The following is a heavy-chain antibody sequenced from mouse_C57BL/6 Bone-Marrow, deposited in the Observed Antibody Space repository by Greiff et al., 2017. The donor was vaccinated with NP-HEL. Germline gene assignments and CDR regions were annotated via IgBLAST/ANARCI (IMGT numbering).Heavy chain of an antibody. Sequence: EVQRVESGGGLVQPGGSLKLSCAASGFTFSDYYMYWVRQTPEKRLEWVAYISNGGGSTYYPDTVKGRFTISRDNAKNTLYLQMSRLKSEDTAMYYCARHGYYGNGYYAMDYWGQGTSVTVSS. CDR1: GFTFSDYY. J-gene: IGHJ4*01. CDR3: ARHGYYGNGYYAMDY. CDR2: ISNGGGST. V-gene: IGHV5-12*01. D-gene: IGHD2-1*01.